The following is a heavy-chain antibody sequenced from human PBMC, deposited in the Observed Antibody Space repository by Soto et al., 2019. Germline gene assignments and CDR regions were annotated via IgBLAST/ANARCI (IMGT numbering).Heavy chain of an antibody. CDR1: GYTFTGYY. V-gene: IGHV1-2*04. D-gene: IGHD2-2*01. Sequence: ASVKVSCKASGYTFTGYYMHWVRQAPGQGLEWMGWINPNSGGTNYAQKFQGWVTMTRDTSISTAYMELSRLRSDDTAVYYCARAPELGYQLPPGGYYVDVWGKGTTVTVSS. CDR2: INPNSGGT. CDR3: ARAPELGYQLPPGGYYVDV. J-gene: IGHJ6*03.